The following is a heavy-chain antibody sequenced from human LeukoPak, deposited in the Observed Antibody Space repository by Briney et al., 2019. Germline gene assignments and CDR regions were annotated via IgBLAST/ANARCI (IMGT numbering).Heavy chain of an antibody. Sequence: SETLSLSCTVSGVSISPYYWSWIRQSPGKGLVWIGYIYYSGSTNYNPSLKSRVTISVDMSKNQFSLKLSSVTAADTALYYCARHFTYYCDSTVYPRDGFDISGQGTMVTVSS. D-gene: IGHD3-22*01. CDR3: ARHFTYYCDSTVYPRDGFDI. J-gene: IGHJ3*02. V-gene: IGHV4-59*08. CDR1: GVSISPYY. CDR2: IYYSGST.